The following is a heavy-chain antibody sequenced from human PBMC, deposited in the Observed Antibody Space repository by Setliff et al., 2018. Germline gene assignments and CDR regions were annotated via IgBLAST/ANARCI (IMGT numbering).Heavy chain of an antibody. CDR2: ISSSSSTI. D-gene: IGHD3-3*01. CDR1: GFTFSDYS. Sequence: GGSLRLSCAASGFTFSDYSMNWVRQAPGKGLEWVSDISSSSSTIYYADSVKGRFTISRDNAQNSLYLQMNSLRAEDTAVYYCARSYNFWSGPALDVWGKGTTVTVPQ. CDR3: ARSYNFWSGPALDV. V-gene: IGHV3-48*01. J-gene: IGHJ6*04.